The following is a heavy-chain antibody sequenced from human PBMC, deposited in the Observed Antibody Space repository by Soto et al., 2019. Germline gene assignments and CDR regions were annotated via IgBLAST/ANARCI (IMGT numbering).Heavy chain of an antibody. CDR3: ARSQGGSSSLDIYYYYYYGMDV. Sequence: QVQLVQSGAEVKKPGSSVKVSCKAPGGTFSSYAISWVRQAPGHGLEWMGGIIPIFGTAKYAQKFKGRVTITADESTSTVYMELSSLRSEDTAVYYYARSQGGSSSLDIYYYYYYGMDVWGQGTTVTVSS. CDR1: GGTFSSYA. J-gene: IGHJ6*02. CDR2: IIPIFGTA. V-gene: IGHV1-69*01. D-gene: IGHD2-15*01.